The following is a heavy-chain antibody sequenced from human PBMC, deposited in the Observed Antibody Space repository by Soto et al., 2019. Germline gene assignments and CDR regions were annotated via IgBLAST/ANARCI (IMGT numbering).Heavy chain of an antibody. Sequence: SETLSLTCAVYGGSFSGYYWSWIRQPPGKGLEWIGEINHSGSTNYNPSLKSRVTISVDTSKNQFSLRLSSVTATDTAVYYCARTVWALHAFDFWGPGTMVTVSS. D-gene: IGHD1-26*01. CDR3: ARTVWALHAFDF. CDR1: GGSFSGYY. V-gene: IGHV4-34*01. J-gene: IGHJ3*01. CDR2: INHSGST.